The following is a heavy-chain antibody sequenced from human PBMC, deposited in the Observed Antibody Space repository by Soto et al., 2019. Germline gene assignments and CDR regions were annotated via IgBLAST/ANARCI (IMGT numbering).Heavy chain of an antibody. Sequence: EVQLLESGGGLVQPGGSLRLSCAASGFTFSSYAMSWVRQAPGTGLEWVSAISGSGGSTYYADSVKGRFTISRDNSKNTLYLQMNSLRAEYTAVYYCAKGYCSSTRCYYYYGMDVWGQGTTVTVSS. CDR2: ISGSGGST. CDR1: GFTFSSYA. V-gene: IGHV3-23*01. CDR3: AKGYCSSTRCYYYYGMDV. D-gene: IGHD2-2*01. J-gene: IGHJ6*02.